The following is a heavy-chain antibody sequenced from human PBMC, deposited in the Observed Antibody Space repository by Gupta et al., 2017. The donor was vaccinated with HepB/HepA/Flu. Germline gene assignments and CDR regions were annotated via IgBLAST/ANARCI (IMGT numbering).Heavy chain of an antibody. J-gene: IGHJ4*02. D-gene: IGHD3-3*01. CDR1: GFTFSSYA. Sequence: EVQLLESGGGLVQPGGSLRLSCAASGFTFSSYAMSWVRQAPGKGLEWVSAISGSGGSTYYADSVKGRFTISRDNSKNTRYLQMNSLRAEDTAVYYCAKDWSDDCWSGYYIDYWGQGTLVTVSS. V-gene: IGHV3-23*01. CDR2: ISGSGGST. CDR3: AKDWSDDCWSGYYIDY.